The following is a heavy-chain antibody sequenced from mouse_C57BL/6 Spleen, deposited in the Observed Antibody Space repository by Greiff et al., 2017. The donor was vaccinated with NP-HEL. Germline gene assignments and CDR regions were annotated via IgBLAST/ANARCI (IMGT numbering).Heavy chain of an antibody. D-gene: IGHD2-10*01. Sequence: QVQLQQSGAELARPGASVKLSCKASGYTFTSYGISWVKQRTGQGLEWIGEIYPRSGNTYYNEKFKGKATLTADKSSSTAYMELRSLTSEYSAVYFCAREAYYASVYAMDYWGQGTSVTVSS. J-gene: IGHJ4*01. CDR2: IYPRSGNT. CDR3: AREAYYASVYAMDY. CDR1: GYTFTSYG. V-gene: IGHV1-81*01.